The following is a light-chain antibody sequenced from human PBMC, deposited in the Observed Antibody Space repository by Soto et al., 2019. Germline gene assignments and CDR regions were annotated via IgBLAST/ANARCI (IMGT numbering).Light chain of an antibody. CDR3: QQYDNVVPLT. CDR2: DAS. J-gene: IGKJ4*01. Sequence: DIQMTQSPSSLSASVGDRVTITCQASQDISNYLNWYQQKPGKAPKLLIYDASNLETGVPSRFSGSGSGTDFTFSISSLQPEDIATYYCQQYDNVVPLTFGGGTKVDIK. CDR1: QDISNY. V-gene: IGKV1-33*01.